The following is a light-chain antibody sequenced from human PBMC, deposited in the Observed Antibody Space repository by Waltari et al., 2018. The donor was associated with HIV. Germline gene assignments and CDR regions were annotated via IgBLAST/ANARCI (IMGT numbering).Light chain of an antibody. CDR1: NNDVGGYNY. CDR3: SSYTSSSTRV. V-gene: IGLV2-14*03. CDR2: DVS. Sequence: QSALTQPASVSGSPGQSITISCTGTNNDVGGYNYVSWYQQHPGKAPKLMIYDVSNRPAGVFNRFSGHKSGNTASLTISGLQAEDEADYYCSSYTSSSTRVFGGGTKLTVL. J-gene: IGLJ3*02.